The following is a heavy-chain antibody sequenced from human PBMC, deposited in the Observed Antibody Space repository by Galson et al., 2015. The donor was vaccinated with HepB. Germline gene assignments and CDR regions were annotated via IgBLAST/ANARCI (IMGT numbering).Heavy chain of an antibody. CDR1: GFTFSSYE. CDR2: ISSSGSTI. J-gene: IGHJ6*02. D-gene: IGHD6-13*01. Sequence: SLRLSCAASGFTFSSYEMNWVRQAPGKGLEWVSYISSSGSTIYYADSVKGRFTISRDNAKNSLYLQMNSLRAEDTAVYYCARDERAAAGTYYYYGMDVWGQGTTVTVSS. CDR3: ARDERAAAGTYYYYGMDV. V-gene: IGHV3-48*03.